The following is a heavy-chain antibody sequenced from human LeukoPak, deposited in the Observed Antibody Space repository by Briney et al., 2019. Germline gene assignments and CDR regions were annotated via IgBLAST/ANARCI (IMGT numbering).Heavy chain of an antibody. CDR2: INHSGST. D-gene: IGHD3-22*01. CDR3: ARVYYDSSPFVYYFDY. J-gene: IGHJ4*02. Sequence: PSETLSLTCAVYGGSFSGYYWSWIRQPPGKGLEWIGEINHSGSTNYNPSLKSRVTISVDTSKNQFSLKLSSVTAADTAVYYYARVYYDSSPFVYYFDYWGQGTLVTVSS. V-gene: IGHV4-34*01. CDR1: GGSFSGYY.